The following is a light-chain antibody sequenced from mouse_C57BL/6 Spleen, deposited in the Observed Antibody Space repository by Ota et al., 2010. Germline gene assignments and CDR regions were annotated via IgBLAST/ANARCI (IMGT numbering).Light chain of an antibody. J-gene: IGKJ4*01. V-gene: IGKV8-28*01. CDR3: QNDHSYPFT. CDR1: QSLLNSGNQKNY. Sequence: DIVMTQSPSPSSVSAGEKVTMSCKSSQSLLNSGNQKNYLAWYQQKPGQPPKLLIYGASTRESGVPDRFTGSGSGTDFTLTISSVQAEDLAVYYCQNDHSYPFTFGSGTKLEIK. CDR2: GAS.